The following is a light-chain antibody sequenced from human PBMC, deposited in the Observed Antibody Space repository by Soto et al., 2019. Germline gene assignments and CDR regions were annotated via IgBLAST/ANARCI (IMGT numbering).Light chain of an antibody. CDR1: SSNIGGYNY. CDR3: SSHTTTSTLI. Sequence: QSALTQPASVSGSPGQSITISCTGTSSNIGGYNYVSWYQQHPGEAPKLMIYEVSNRPSGVSNRFSGSKSGNTASLTISGLQAEDEGSYFCSSHTTTSTLIFGGGTMLTVL. V-gene: IGLV2-14*01. CDR2: EVS. J-gene: IGLJ2*01.